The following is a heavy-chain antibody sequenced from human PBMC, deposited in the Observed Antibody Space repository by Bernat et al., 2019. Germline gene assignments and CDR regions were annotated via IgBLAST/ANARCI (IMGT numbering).Heavy chain of an antibody. Sequence: EVQLVESGGGLVQPGGSLRVSCAASGFSFSSYWMHWVRQAPGEGLVWVSCINGDGVRTRDADTVKGRFSIYRDNAKNMLYLQMNSLRDEDTAVYYCARGSASAWTDDSFDIWGQGTVVTVSS. CDR2: INGDGVRT. J-gene: IGHJ3*02. CDR1: GFSFSSYW. CDR3: ARGSASAWTDDSFDI. V-gene: IGHV3-74*01. D-gene: IGHD6-19*01.